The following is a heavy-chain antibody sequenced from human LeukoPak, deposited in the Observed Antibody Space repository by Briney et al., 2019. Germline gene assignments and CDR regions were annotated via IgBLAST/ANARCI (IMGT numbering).Heavy chain of an antibody. CDR1: GYTFTSYY. J-gene: IGHJ6*03. Sequence: GASVKVSCKASGYTFTSYYMHWVRQAPGQGLEWMGIINPNGGSTSYAQKFQGRVTMTRDTSTRTVYMELSSLRSEDTAVYYCARGQGGYDFWSGYSNDYYYMDVWGKGTTVTVSS. V-gene: IGHV1-46*01. CDR2: INPNGGST. D-gene: IGHD3-3*01. CDR3: ARGQGGYDFWSGYSNDYYYMDV.